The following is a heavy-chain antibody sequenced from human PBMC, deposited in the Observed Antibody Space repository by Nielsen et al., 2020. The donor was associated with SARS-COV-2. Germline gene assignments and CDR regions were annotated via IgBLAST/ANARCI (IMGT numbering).Heavy chain of an antibody. CDR3: ARPHTYYDFWSGYYTGVDYGMDV. D-gene: IGHD3-3*01. CDR2: ISSSGSTI. CDR1: GFTFSGYE. Sequence: GESLKISCAASGFTFSGYEMNWVRQAPGKGLEWVSYISSSGSTIYYADSVKGRFTISRDNAKNSLYLQMNSLRAEDTAVYYCARPHTYYDFWSGYYTGVDYGMDVWGQGTTVTVSS. J-gene: IGHJ6*02. V-gene: IGHV3-48*03.